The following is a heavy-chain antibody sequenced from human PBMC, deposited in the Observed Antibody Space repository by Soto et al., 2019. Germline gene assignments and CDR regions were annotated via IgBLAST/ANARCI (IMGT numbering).Heavy chain of an antibody. Sequence: ASVKVSCKASGYTFTIYAMHWVLQAPGQRLEWMGWINAGNGNTKYSQKFQGRVTITRDTSASTAYMELSSLRSEDTAVYYCARAWVVVTAPDYWGQGTLVTVS. CDR1: GYTFTIYA. J-gene: IGHJ4*02. CDR2: INAGNGNT. V-gene: IGHV1-3*01. CDR3: ARAWVVVTAPDY. D-gene: IGHD2-21*02.